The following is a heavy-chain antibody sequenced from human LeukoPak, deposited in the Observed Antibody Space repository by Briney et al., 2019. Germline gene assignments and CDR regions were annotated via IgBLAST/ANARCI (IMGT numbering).Heavy chain of an antibody. D-gene: IGHD3-10*01. V-gene: IGHV4-59*01. CDR3: ARQNMVRGVIGYYFDY. J-gene: IGHJ4*02. Sequence: SETLSLTCTVSGGSISSYYWSWIRQPPGKGLEWIGYIYYSGSTNYNPSLKSRVTISVDTSKNQFSLKLSSVTAADTAVCYCARQNMVRGVIGYYFDYWGQGTLVTVSS. CDR2: IYYSGST. CDR1: GGSISSYY.